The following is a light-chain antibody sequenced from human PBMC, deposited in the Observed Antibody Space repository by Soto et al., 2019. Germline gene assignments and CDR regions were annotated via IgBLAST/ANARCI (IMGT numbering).Light chain of an antibody. CDR3: QQYNSYPYT. CDR1: QGVSRW. J-gene: IGKJ2*01. CDR2: DAS. V-gene: IGKV1-5*01. Sequence: DIQMTQSPSTLSASVGDRVTITCRASQGVSRWLAWYQHKPGKAPNFLIYDASTLESGVPSRFSGSGSGTEFTLTISSLQPDDLATYYCQQYNSYPYTFGQGTKLEIK.